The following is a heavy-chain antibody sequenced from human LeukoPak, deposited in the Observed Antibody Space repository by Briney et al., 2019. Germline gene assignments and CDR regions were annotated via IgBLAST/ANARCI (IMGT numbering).Heavy chain of an antibody. Sequence: ASVKVSCKASGYTFTGYAMHWVRQAPGQGLEWVGRLDPNSGGTNSAQDFQGRVTITRGTSINTAYMELSRLRSDDTAKYYCTRDLTISGPIGIWGQGTPVTASA. V-gene: IGHV1-2*06. CDR1: GYTFTGYA. CDR2: LDPNSGGT. J-gene: IGHJ4*01. CDR3: TRDLTISGPIGI. D-gene: IGHD3-9*01.